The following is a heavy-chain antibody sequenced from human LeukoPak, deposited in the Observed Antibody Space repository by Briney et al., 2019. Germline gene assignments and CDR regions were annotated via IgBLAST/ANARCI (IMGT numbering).Heavy chain of an antibody. Sequence: GGSLRLSCAASGFTVSNKYMSWVRQAPGKGLEWVSVIYSGGTTYYADSVKGRFTISRHIPRNTLYLQMNSLRAEDTAVYYSARGAGDDTSGSRMKGAFDYWGQGTLVTVSS. V-gene: IGHV3-53*04. CDR3: ARGAGDDTSGSRMKGAFDY. CDR2: IYSGGTT. D-gene: IGHD3-22*01. J-gene: IGHJ4*02. CDR1: GFTVSNKY.